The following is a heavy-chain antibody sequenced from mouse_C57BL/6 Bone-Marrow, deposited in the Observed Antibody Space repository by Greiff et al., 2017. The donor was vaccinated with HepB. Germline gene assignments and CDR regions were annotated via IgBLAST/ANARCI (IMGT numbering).Heavy chain of an antibody. D-gene: IGHD2-4*01. Sequence: VQLQQPGAELVKPGASVKLSCKASGYTFTSYWMHWVKQRPGQGLEWIGMIHPNSGSTNYNEKFKSKATLTVDKSSSTAYMQLSSLTSEDSAVYDCARERGYDYDDYWGQGTSVTVSS. V-gene: IGHV1-64*01. CDR3: ARERGYDYDDY. CDR2: IHPNSGST. J-gene: IGHJ4*01. CDR1: GYTFTSYW.